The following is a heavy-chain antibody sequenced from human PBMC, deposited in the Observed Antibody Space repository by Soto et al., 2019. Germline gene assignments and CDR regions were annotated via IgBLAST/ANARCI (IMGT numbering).Heavy chain of an antibody. CDR2: INPNSGGT. D-gene: IGHD1-26*01. CDR1: GYTFTGYY. CDR3: ARVVGATTTFHFDY. J-gene: IGHJ4*02. V-gene: IGHV1-2*02. Sequence: SVQVSCKASGYTFTGYYMHWVRQAPGQGLEWMGWINPNSGGTNYAQKFQGRVTMTRDTSISTAYMELSRLRSDDTAVYYCARVVGATTTFHFDYWGQGTLVTVSS.